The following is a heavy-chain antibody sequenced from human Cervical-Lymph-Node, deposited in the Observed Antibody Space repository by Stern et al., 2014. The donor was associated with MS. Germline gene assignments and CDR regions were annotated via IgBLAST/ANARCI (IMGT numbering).Heavy chain of an antibody. CDR3: ARGRGASQYYYYGMDV. D-gene: IGHD3-16*01. CDR1: GGSISSYY. Sequence: VQLVDSGPGLVKPSETLSLTCTVSGGSISSYYWSWLRQPPGKGLEWIGYIYYSGSTNYNPSIHRLVTRSADASPTHISLKLSSVTAADTAVYYCARGRGASQYYYYGMDVWGQGTTVTVSS. CDR2: IYYSGST. J-gene: IGHJ6*02. V-gene: IGHV4-59*01.